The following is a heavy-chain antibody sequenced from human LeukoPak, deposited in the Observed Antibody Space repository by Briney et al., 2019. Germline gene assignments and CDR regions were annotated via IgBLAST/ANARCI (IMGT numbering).Heavy chain of an antibody. V-gene: IGHV3-64D*06. CDR2: ISSNGGST. D-gene: IGHD6-13*01. Sequence: PGGSLRLSCSASGFTFSSYAMHWVRQAPGKGLEYVSAISSNGGSTYYADSVKGRFTISRDNSKNTLYLQMSSLRAEDTAVYYCVKDTDIAAASGTGYFQHWGQGTLVTVSS. CDR3: VKDTDIAAASGTGYFQH. CDR1: GFTFSSYA. J-gene: IGHJ1*01.